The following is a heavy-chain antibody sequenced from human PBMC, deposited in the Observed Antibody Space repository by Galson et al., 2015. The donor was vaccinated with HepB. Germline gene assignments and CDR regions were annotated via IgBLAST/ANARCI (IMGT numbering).Heavy chain of an antibody. D-gene: IGHD3-3*01. J-gene: IGHJ5*02. V-gene: IGHV1-69*13. Sequence: SVKVSRKASGGAFSSYAISWVRQAPGQGLEGMGGTMPMFGTAKYAQRFQGRLTITADESTTTAYMELSSLRSEDTAIYYCARDSAAVLMNFGVVTLAYNWFDPWGQGTLVTVSS. CDR1: GGAFSSYA. CDR3: ARDSAAVLMNFGVVTLAYNWFDP. CDR2: TMPMFGTA.